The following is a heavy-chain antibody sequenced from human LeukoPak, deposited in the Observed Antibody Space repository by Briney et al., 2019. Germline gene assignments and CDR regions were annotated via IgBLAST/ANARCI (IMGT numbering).Heavy chain of an antibody. D-gene: IGHD6-6*01. CDR1: GFTFSNFA. J-gene: IGHJ6*02. Sequence: PGRSQRLSCAASGFTFSNFAMHWVRQAPGKGLEWVTLILSDGSNEQYADSVMGRFTISRDNAKNTLYLKMNSLRTEETAFYYCGRASPGMGVWGQGITVTVSS. CDR2: ILSDGSNE. CDR3: GRASPGMGV. V-gene: IGHV3-30-3*01.